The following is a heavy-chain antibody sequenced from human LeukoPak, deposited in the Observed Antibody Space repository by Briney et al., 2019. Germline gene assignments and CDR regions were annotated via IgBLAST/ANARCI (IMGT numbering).Heavy chain of an antibody. Sequence: GGSLRLSCAASGFTFSSYIMNWVRQAPGKGLEWVSSISSSSSYIYYADSVKGRFTISRDNAKNSLYLQMNSLRAEDTAVYYCARDLSSKLDYWGQGTLVTVSS. CDR2: ISSSSSYI. V-gene: IGHV3-21*01. D-gene: IGHD6-13*01. CDR1: GFTFSSYI. CDR3: ARDLSSKLDY. J-gene: IGHJ4*02.